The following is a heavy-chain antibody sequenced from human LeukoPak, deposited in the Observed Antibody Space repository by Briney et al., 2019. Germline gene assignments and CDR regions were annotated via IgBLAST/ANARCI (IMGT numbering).Heavy chain of an antibody. CDR3: ARAYYDISTGYLDY. Sequence: SQTLSLTCAISGDSVSSKSAAWNWIRQSPSRGLEWLGRTYYRSKWYNDYAVSVKSRISVNPDTTKNQFSLQLSSVTPEDTAVYYCARAYYDISTGYLDYWGQGTLVIVSS. CDR1: GDSVSSKSAA. J-gene: IGHJ4*02. V-gene: IGHV6-1*01. D-gene: IGHD3-9*01. CDR2: TYYRSKWYN.